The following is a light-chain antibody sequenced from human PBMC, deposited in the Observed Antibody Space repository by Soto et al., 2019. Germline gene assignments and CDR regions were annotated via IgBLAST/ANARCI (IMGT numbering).Light chain of an antibody. CDR1: QSGLDSSNNKNY. CDR3: QQYYTTPPFT. J-gene: IGKJ3*01. CDR2: WAS. V-gene: IGKV4-1*01. Sequence: DIVLTQSPDSLAVSLGERATINCKSSQSGLDSSNNKNYLAWYQQQPGQHPKLLIYWASTRESGVPDRFSGSGADTDFTITISSLQSEDVSVYYCQQYYTTPPFTFGPGTKVDIK.